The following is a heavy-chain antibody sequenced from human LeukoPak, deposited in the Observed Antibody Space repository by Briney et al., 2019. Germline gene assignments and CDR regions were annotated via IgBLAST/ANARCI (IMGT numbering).Heavy chain of an antibody. J-gene: IGHJ4*02. V-gene: IGHV4-4*02. D-gene: IGHD3-22*01. CDR3: ARDSRLSTYYYDSSGYSFDY. CDR1: GGSISSSNW. CDR2: IYHSGST. Sequence: SETLSLTCAVSGGSISSSNWWSWVRQPPGKGLEWIGEIYHSGSTNYNPSLKSRVTISVDKSKNQFSLKLSSVTAADTAVYYCARDSRLSTYYYDSSGYSFDYWGQGTLVTVSS.